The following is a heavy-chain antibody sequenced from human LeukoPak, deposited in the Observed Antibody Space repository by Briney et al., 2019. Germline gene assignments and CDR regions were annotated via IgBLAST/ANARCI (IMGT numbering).Heavy chain of an antibody. CDR3: ARDLGPVHSGY. Sequence: PGGSLRLSCAASGFTFSSYEMNWVRQAPGKGLEWVSYISSSGSTIYYADSVKGRFTISRDDAKNSLYLQMNSLRAEDTAVYYCARDLGPVHSGYWGQGTLVTVSS. J-gene: IGHJ4*02. D-gene: IGHD3-10*01. CDR1: GFTFSSYE. V-gene: IGHV3-48*03. CDR2: ISSSGSTI.